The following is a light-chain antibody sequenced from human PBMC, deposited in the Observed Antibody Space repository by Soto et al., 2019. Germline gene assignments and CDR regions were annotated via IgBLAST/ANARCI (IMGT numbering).Light chain of an antibody. V-gene: IGKV1-39*01. CDR3: QQSHITPLS. J-gene: IGKJ3*01. Sequence: DIQMTQSPSSLSASVGDRVTITCRASQTINNRLNWYQQRPGKAPKLLIYDASTSQSGVPSRFSGGGSGTDFTLTISSVQPEDFATYYCQQSHITPLSFGPGTRVD. CDR1: QTINNR. CDR2: DAS.